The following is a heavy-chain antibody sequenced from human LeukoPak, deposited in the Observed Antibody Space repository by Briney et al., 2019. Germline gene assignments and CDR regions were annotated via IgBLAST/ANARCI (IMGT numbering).Heavy chain of an antibody. J-gene: IGHJ3*02. CDR2: ISSNGGST. CDR3: ARSVVPAAIIPADAFDI. Sequence: GGSLRLSCAASGFTFSSYAMHWVRQAPGKGLEYVSAISSNGGSTYYANSVKGRFTISRDNSKNTLYLQMGSLRAEDMAVYYCARSVVPAAIIPADAFDIWGQGTMVTVSS. D-gene: IGHD2-2*01. V-gene: IGHV3-64*01. CDR1: GFTFSSYA.